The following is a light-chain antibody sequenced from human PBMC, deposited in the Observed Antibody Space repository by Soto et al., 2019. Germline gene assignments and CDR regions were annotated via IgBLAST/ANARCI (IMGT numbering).Light chain of an antibody. V-gene: IGLV2-14*01. CDR1: SSDVGGYKY. CDR2: DVS. J-gene: IGLJ2*01. CDR3: NSYTSSNTRV. Sequence: QSALTQPASVSGSPGQSITISCTGTSSDVGGYKYVSWYQQHPGKAPKLIIYDVSSRPSGVSNRFSGSKSDNTASLTISGLQAEDEADYYCNSYTSSNTRVFGGGTKVTVL.